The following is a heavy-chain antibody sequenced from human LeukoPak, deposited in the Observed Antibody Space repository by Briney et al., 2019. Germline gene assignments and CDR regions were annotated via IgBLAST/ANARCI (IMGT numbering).Heavy chain of an antibody. CDR3: ARRHSSSWYTYFDF. CDR2: IYSGGST. V-gene: IGHV3-53*05. D-gene: IGHD6-13*01. Sequence: GGSLRLSCAASGFTVGSNTMSWVRQAPGKGLEWVSIIYSGGSTSYADSVKGRFTISRDNSKNTLFLQMGSLRAEDMAVYYCARRHSSSWYTYFDFWGQGTLVTVSS. CDR1: GFTVGSNT. J-gene: IGHJ4*02.